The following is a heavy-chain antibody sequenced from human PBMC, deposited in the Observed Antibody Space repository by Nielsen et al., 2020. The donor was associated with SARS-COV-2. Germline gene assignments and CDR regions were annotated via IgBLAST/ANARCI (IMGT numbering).Heavy chain of an antibody. D-gene: IGHD2-21*01. CDR2: ISSSGSTI. CDR3: ARDTAFDFVQVFDS. Sequence: GESLKISCAASGFTFSSDAMGWVRQAPGKGLEWLSYISSSGSTIYYADSVKGRFTISRDNAKNSLYLQMNSLRAEDTAVYYCARDTAFDFVQVFDSWGQGTLVTVSS. CDR1: GFTFSSDA. J-gene: IGHJ4*02. V-gene: IGHV3-48*03.